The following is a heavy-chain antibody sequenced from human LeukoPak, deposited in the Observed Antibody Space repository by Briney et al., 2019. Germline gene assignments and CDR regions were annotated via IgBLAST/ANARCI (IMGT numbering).Heavy chain of an antibody. CDR3: ARDRPTTVTTTVFDY. CDR2: ISSSSSYI. V-gene: IGHV3-21*01. Sequence: PGRSLRLSCVASGFTFSSYTMNWVRQAPGKGLEWVSSISSSSSYIYYADSVKGRFTISRDNAKNSLYLQMNSLRAEDTAVYYCARDRPTTVTTTVFDYWGQGTLVTVSS. D-gene: IGHD4-17*01. CDR1: GFTFSSYT. J-gene: IGHJ4*02.